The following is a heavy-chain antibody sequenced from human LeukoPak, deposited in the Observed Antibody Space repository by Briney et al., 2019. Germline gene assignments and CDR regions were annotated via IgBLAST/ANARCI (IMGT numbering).Heavy chain of an antibody. V-gene: IGHV1-2*02. J-gene: IGHJ5*02. CDR3: ALSWDNNWNDDFFWFDP. D-gene: IGHD1-1*01. CDR1: GYTFTGYY. CDR2: INPNSGGT. Sequence: GASVKVSCKASGYTFTGYYMHWVRQAPGQGLEWMGWINPNSGGTNYAQKFQGRVTMTRDTSISTAYMELSRLRSDDTAVYYCALSWDNNWNDDFFWFDPWGQGTLVTVSS.